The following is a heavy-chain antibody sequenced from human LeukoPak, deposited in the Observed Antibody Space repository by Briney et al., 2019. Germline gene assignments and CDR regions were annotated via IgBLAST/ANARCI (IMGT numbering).Heavy chain of an antibody. V-gene: IGHV3-11*04. CDR1: GFTFSDYY. CDR3: ARDGLEMATTFDY. Sequence: GGSLRLSCAASGFTFSDYYMSWIRQAPGKGLEWVSYISSSGSTIYYADSVKGRFTISRDNAKNSLYLQMNSLRAEDTAAYYCARDGLEMATTFDYWGQGTLVTVSS. CDR2: ISSSGSTI. J-gene: IGHJ4*02. D-gene: IGHD5-24*01.